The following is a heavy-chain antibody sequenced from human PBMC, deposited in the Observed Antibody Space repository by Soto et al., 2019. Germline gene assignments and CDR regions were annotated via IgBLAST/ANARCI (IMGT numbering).Heavy chain of an antibody. CDR3: ARGDLKYDSSGSRSDP. V-gene: IGHV1-69*05. CDR2: IIPIFGTA. D-gene: IGHD6-19*01. Sequence: GASVKVSCKASGGTLSSYAISWVRQDHGQGLEWMGGIIPIFGTANYAQKLQGRVTMTTDTSTSTAYMELRSLRSDDTAVYYCARGDLKYDSSGSRSDPWGQGTLVTVSS. J-gene: IGHJ5*02. CDR1: GGTLSSYA.